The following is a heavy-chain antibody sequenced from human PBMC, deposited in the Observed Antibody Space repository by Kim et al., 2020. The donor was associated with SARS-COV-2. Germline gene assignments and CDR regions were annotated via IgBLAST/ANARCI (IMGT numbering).Heavy chain of an antibody. CDR3: ARVTDDYGDYGGTTLGWFDP. CDR1: GGTFSSYA. J-gene: IGHJ5*02. Sequence: SVKVSCKASGGTFSSYAISWVRQAPGQGLEWMGGIIPIFGTANYAQKFQDRVTITADESTSTAYMELSSLRSEDTAVYYCARVTDDYGDYGGTTLGWFDPWGQGTLVTVSS. CDR2: IIPIFGTA. V-gene: IGHV1-69*13. D-gene: IGHD4-17*01.